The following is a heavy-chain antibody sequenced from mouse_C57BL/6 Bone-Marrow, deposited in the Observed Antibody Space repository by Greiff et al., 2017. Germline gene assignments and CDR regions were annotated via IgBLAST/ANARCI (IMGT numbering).Heavy chain of an antibody. CDR1: GYTFTSYW. CDR2: IDPSDSYT. Sequence: VKLQQPGAELVKPGASVKLSCKASGYTFTSYWMQWVKQRPGQGLEWIGEIDPSDSYTNYNQKFKGKATLTVDTSSSTAYMQLSSLTSEDSAVYYCARPPLYYYGSSSYAMDYWGQGTSVTVSS. CDR3: ARPPLYYYGSSSYAMDY. V-gene: IGHV1-50*01. J-gene: IGHJ4*01. D-gene: IGHD1-1*01.